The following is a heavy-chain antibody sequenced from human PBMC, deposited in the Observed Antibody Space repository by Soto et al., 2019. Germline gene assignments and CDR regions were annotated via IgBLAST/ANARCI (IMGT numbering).Heavy chain of an antibody. CDR3: PSLMVAKVGFDP. D-gene: IGHD2-8*01. Sequence: QVQLQPWGVGLLKPSETLSLTCAVYGGSFSGYYWSWIRQPPGKGLEWIGEINHSGSTNYNPSLKSRVTISVDTSKNQFSLKLSSVTAADTAVYYCPSLMVAKVGFDPWGQGTLVTVSS. V-gene: IGHV4-34*01. CDR2: INHSGST. J-gene: IGHJ5*02. CDR1: GGSFSGYY.